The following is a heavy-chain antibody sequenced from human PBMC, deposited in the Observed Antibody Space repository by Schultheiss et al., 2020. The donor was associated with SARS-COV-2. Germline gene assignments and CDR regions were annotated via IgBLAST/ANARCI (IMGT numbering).Heavy chain of an antibody. CDR3: AKGSLRGVPAASIDY. CDR1: GFTFSSYA. CDR2: ISGSGGST. D-gene: IGHD2-2*01. V-gene: IGHV3-23*01. Sequence: GGSLRLSCAASGFTFSSYAMSWVCQAPGKGLEWVSAISGSGGSTYYADSVKGRFTISRDNSKNTLYLQMNSLRAEDTAVYYCAKGSLRGVPAASIDYWGQGTLVTVSS. J-gene: IGHJ4*02.